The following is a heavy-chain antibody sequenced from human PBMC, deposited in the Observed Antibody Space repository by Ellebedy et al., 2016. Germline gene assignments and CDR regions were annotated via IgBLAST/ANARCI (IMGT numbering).Heavy chain of an antibody. Sequence: GESLKISCKGSGYSFTSYWISWVRQMPGKGLEWMGRIDPSDSYTNYSPSFQGHVTISADKSISTAYLQWSSLKASDTAMYYCARLNWFGELLRDYGMDVWGQGTTVTVSS. CDR3: ARLNWFGELLRDYGMDV. D-gene: IGHD3-10*01. CDR2: IDPSDSYT. V-gene: IGHV5-10-1*01. J-gene: IGHJ6*02. CDR1: GYSFTSYW.